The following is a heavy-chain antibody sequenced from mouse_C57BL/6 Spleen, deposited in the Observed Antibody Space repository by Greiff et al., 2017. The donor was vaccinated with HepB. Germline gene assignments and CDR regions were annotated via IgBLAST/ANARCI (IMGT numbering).Heavy chain of an antibody. CDR2: IDPSDSYT. Sequence: QVQLQQPGAELVMPGASVKLSCKASGYTFTGYWMHWVKQRPGQGLEWIGEIDPSDSYTNYNQKFKGKSTLTVDKSSSTAYMQLSSLTSEDSAVYYCARRSSYAMDYWGQGTSVTVSS. CDR3: ARRSSYAMDY. J-gene: IGHJ4*01. CDR1: GYTFTGYW. V-gene: IGHV1-69*01.